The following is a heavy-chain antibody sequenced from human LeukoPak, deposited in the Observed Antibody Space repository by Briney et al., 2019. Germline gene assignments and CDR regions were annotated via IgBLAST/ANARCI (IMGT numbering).Heavy chain of an antibody. CDR3: AKDPVHIVATS. J-gene: IGHJ5*02. CDR2: IYSGGST. CDR1: GFTVSSNY. Sequence: GGSLRLSCAASGFTVSSNYMSWVRQAPGKGLEWVSVIYSGGSTYYADSVKGRFTISRDNSKNTLYLQMNSLRAEDTAVYYCAKDPVHIVATSWGQGTLVTVSS. D-gene: IGHD5-12*01. V-gene: IGHV3-53*01.